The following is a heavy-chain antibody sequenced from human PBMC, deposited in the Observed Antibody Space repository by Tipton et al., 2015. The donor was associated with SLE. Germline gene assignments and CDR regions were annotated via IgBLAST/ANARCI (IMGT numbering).Heavy chain of an antibody. CDR1: GGSISSYY. CDR2: IYTSGST. D-gene: IGHD6-19*01. V-gene: IGHV4-4*08. J-gene: IGHJ4*02. CDR3: AREAYSSGPWDFDY. Sequence: LRLSCTVSGGSISSYYWSWIRQPPGKGLEWIGYIYTSGSTNYNPSLKSRVTMSVDTSKNQFSLKLSSVTAADTAVYYCAREAYSSGPWDFDYWGQGTLVTVSS.